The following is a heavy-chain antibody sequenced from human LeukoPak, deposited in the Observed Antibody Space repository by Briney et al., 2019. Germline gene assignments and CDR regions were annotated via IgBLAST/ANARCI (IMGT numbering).Heavy chain of an antibody. V-gene: IGHV4-34*01. CDR3: ASRPFLYGFRTYFDN. CDR1: GGSFSAFH. Sequence: SETLSLTCAVYGGSFSAFHWNWIRQPPAKGLEWLGEMKQSGTPRYNPSLQSRVTISVDKSKTQFSLNVRSVTAADTAVYYCASRPFLYGFRTYFDNWAQGTLVTVSS. CDR2: MKQSGTP. J-gene: IGHJ4*02. D-gene: IGHD3-10*01.